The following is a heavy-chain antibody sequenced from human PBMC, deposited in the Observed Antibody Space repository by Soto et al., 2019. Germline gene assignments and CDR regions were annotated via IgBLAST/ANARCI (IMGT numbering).Heavy chain of an antibody. CDR1: GGSVSSGSFY. CDR3: ARQRTTVVTQAYFDH. CDR2: IYDNRTF. D-gene: IGHD2-21*02. J-gene: IGHJ4*02. V-gene: IGHV4-61*01. Sequence: SETLSLTCTVSGGSVSSGSFYWSWIRQPPGKGLEWIGFIYDNRTFNYNASLKSRVTISVDTSKHQFSLKLSSVTAADTAVYYCARQRTTVVTQAYFDHWGPGTLVTVSS.